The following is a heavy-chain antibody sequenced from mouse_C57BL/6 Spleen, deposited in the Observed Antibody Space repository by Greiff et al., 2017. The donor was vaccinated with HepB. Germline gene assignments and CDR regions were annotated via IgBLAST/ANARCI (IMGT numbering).Heavy chain of an antibody. J-gene: IGHJ4*01. CDR3: ALYYDYDDYAMDY. V-gene: IGHV1-4*01. D-gene: IGHD2-4*01. Sequence: QVQLKESGAELARPGASVKMSCKASGYTFTSYTMHWVKQRPGQGLEWIGYINPSSGYTKYNQKFKDKATLTADKSSSTAYMQLSSLTSEDSAVYYCALYYDYDDYAMDYWGQGTSVTVSS. CDR1: GYTFTSYT. CDR2: INPSSGYT.